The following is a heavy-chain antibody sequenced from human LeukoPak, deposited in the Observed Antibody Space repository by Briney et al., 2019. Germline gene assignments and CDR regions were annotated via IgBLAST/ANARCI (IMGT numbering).Heavy chain of an antibody. CDR2: ISSSGSDI. J-gene: IGHJ4*02. CDR3: ARVAEAAAFDS. Sequence: GGSLRLSCAASGFTFSNYEMHWVRQAPGKGLEWVSYISSSGSDIYYADSMRGRFTISRDNAKNSLYLQMNSLKPEDTAVYYCARVAEAAAFDSWGQGTLVTVSS. CDR1: GFTFSNYE. D-gene: IGHD6-13*01. V-gene: IGHV3-48*03.